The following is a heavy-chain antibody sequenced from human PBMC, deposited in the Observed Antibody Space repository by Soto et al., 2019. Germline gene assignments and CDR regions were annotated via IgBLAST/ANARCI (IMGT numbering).Heavy chain of an antibody. D-gene: IGHD6-13*01. V-gene: IGHV4-30-4*01. CDR3: ARSPTLYSSSWYGNWFDP. J-gene: IGHJ5*02. CDR1: GVSISSGDYY. Sequence: SETLSLTCTVSGVSISSGDYYLSWIRQPPGKGLEWIGYIYYSGSTYYNPSLKSRVTISVDTSKNQFSLKLSSVTAADTAVYYCARSPTLYSSSWYGNWFDPWGQGTLVTVSS. CDR2: IYYSGST.